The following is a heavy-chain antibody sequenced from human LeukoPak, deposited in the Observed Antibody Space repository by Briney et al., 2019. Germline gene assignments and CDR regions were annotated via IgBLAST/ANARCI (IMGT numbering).Heavy chain of an antibody. V-gene: IGHV1-18*01. CDR2: ISGFSGNT. J-gene: IGHJ6*03. CDR1: GYKFSNYG. Sequence: GASVKVSCKASGYKFSNYGISWVRQAPGQGLEWMGWISGFSGNTNYAQKFQDRVTLSTDTSTSTVYMGLRSLISDDTAVYYCGRVPALYYFMDVWGKGTTVTVSS. CDR3: GRVPALYYFMDV.